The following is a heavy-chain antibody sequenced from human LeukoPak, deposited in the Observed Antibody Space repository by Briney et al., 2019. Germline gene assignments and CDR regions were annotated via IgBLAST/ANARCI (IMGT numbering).Heavy chain of an antibody. V-gene: IGHV1-69-2*01. CDR1: GYTFTDYY. CDR3: ATPRYSGSYGDAFDI. D-gene: IGHD1-26*01. CDR2: VDPGDGET. J-gene: IGHJ3*02. Sequence: ASVKISCKVSGYTFTDYYMHWVQQAPGKGLEWMGLVDPGDGETIYAEKFQGRVTITADTSTDTAYMELSSLRSEDTAVYYCATPRYSGSYGDAFDIWGQGTMVTVSS.